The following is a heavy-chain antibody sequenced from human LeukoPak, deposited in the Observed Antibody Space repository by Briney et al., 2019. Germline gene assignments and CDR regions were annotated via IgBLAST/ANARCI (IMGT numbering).Heavy chain of an antibody. Sequence: TSETLSLTCTGSGASISSYYWSWIRQPPGKGLEWIGYMFNSGSTTYNPSLKTRVPISVDASKNQLSLRLSSVTAADTAVYYCARAPDRYSSGWHNWGQGTLVSVSS. D-gene: IGHD6-19*01. V-gene: IGHV4-59*01. CDR3: ARAPDRYSSGWHN. CDR2: MFNSGST. CDR1: GASISSYY. J-gene: IGHJ4*02.